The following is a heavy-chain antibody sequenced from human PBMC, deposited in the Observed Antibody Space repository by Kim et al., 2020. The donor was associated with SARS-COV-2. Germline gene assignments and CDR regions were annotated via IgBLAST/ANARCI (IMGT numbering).Heavy chain of an antibody. CDR1: GFTFSSYT. CDR2: ISSTSTYI. D-gene: IGHD3-16*01. J-gene: IGHJ4*02. V-gene: IGHV3-21*06. Sequence: GGSLRLSCAASGFTFSSYTINWVRQAPGKGLEWVSTISSTSTYIYYADSVRGRITISRDNAKNSLYLQVNSLTVEDTAVYYCVRDLGIGDYWGQGTLVT. CDR3: VRDLGIGDY.